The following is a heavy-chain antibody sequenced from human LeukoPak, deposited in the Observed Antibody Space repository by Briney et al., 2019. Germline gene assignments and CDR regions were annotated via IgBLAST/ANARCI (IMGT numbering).Heavy chain of an antibody. CDR1: GFTFSSYA. V-gene: IGHV3-23*01. D-gene: IGHD2-15*01. CDR2: ISGSGGST. J-gene: IGHJ5*02. Sequence: PGGSLRLSCAASGFTFSSYAMSWVRQAPGKGLEWVSAISGSGGSTYYADSVEGRFTISRDNSKSTLYLQMNSLRAEDTAVYYCAKGWWSPQSNWFDPWGQGTLVTVSS. CDR3: AKGWWSPQSNWFDP.